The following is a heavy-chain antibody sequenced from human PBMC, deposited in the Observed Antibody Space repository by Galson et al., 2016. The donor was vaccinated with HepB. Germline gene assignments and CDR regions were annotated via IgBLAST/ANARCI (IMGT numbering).Heavy chain of an antibody. D-gene: IGHD3-10*01. CDR2: LSGSGGRT. CDR3: AKDGYFASGSALYGMDV. CDR1: GCRFSSYA. Sequence: SLRLSCAASGCRFSSYAVSWVRQAPGKGLEWVSGLSGSGGRTYYADSGKGRFTISRDNSKNTVYLQMNSLRVEDTALYYCAKDGYFASGSALYGMDVWGLGTTVTVSS. J-gene: IGHJ6*02. V-gene: IGHV3-23*01.